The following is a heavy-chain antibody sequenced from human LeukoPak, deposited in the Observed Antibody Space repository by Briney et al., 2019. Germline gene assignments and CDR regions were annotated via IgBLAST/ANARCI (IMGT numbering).Heavy chain of an antibody. D-gene: IGHD4-23*01. CDR2: MNPNSGNT. Sequence: ASVTVSCKASGYTFTSYDINWVRQAAGQGLEWMGWMNPNSGNTVYAQKFQGRVPMTRHTSISTAYMELSSLRSEDTAVYYCARGNPIYGGNSEYYFDYWGQGTLVTVSS. J-gene: IGHJ4*02. V-gene: IGHV1-8*01. CDR3: ARGNPIYGGNSEYYFDY. CDR1: GYTFTSYD.